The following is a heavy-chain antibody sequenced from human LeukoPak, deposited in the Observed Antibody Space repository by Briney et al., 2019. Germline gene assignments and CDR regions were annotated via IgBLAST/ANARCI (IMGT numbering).Heavy chain of an antibody. V-gene: IGHV4-39*01. J-gene: IGHJ6*03. CDR2: IYYSGST. Sequence: SETLSLTCTVSGGSISSSSYYWGWIRQPPGKGLEWIGSIYYSGSTYYNPSLKSRVTISVDTSKNQFSLKLSSVIAADTAVYYCARLPPYCGGDCYSSGAGFYYYYYMDVWGKGTTVTVSS. CDR3: ARLPPYCGGDCYSSGAGFYYYYYMDV. D-gene: IGHD2-21*02. CDR1: GGSISSSSYY.